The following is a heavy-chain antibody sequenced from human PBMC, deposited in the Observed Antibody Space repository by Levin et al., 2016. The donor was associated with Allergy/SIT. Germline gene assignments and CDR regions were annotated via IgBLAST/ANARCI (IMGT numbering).Heavy chain of an antibody. J-gene: IGHJ4*02. D-gene: IGHD4-11*01. CDR1: GYTFTSYG. Sequence: ASVKVSCKASGYTFTSYGISWVRQAPGQGLEWMGWISAYNGNTNYAQKLQGRVTMTTDTSTSTAYMELRSLRSDDTAVYYCARSGYSNYGTGTAMVESVDYWGQGTLVTVSS. V-gene: IGHV1-18*04. CDR3: ARSGYSNYGTGTAMVESVDY. CDR2: ISAYNGNT.